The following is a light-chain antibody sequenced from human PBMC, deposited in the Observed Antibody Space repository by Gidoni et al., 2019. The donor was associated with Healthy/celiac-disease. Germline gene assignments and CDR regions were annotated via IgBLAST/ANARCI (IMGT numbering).Light chain of an antibody. CDR3: QQYDNLPVT. Sequence: DIQMTQSPSSLSASVGDRVTITCQASQDISNYLNWYQQNPGKAPKLLIYDASKLETGVPSRFSGSGSGTDFTFTISSLQPEDIATYYCQQYDNLPVTFGPGTKVDIK. CDR1: QDISNY. V-gene: IGKV1-33*01. J-gene: IGKJ3*01. CDR2: DAS.